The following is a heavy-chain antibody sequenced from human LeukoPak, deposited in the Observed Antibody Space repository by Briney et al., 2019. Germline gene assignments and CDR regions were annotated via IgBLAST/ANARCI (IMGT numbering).Heavy chain of an antibody. J-gene: IGHJ4*02. D-gene: IGHD2-2*01. Sequence: GGSLRLSCAASGFTFSSYAMSWVRQAPGKGLEWVGRIKSKTDGGTTDYAAPVKGRFTISRDDSKNTLYLQMNSLKTEDTAVYYCTTVEGYCSSTSCYDYWGQGTLVTVSS. V-gene: IGHV3-15*01. CDR2: IKSKTDGGTT. CDR1: GFTFSSYA. CDR3: TTVEGYCSSTSCYDY.